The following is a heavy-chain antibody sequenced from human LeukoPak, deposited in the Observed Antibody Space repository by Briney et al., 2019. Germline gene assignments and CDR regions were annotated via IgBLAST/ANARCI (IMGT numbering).Heavy chain of an antibody. J-gene: IGHJ4*02. CDR1: GYNFASYW. CDR2: IYPGDFDT. Sequence: GESLKISCKGSGYNFASYWIGWVRQMPGKGLEWMGIIYPGDFDTRYSPSFQGQVTISADKSTSTAYLQWSSLKASDTAMYYCARLPGGAGRHFDYWGQGTLVTVSS. V-gene: IGHV5-51*01. CDR3: ARLPGGAGRHFDY. D-gene: IGHD1-26*01.